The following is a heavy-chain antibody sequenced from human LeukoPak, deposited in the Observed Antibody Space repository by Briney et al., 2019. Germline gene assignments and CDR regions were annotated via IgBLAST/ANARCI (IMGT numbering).Heavy chain of an antibody. CDR3: AKHLGSHSFLFYYMDV. V-gene: IGHV3-23*01. CDR1: QFTFSRFA. J-gene: IGHJ6*03. D-gene: IGHD2-21*01. Sequence: PGGSLRLSCEASQFTFSRFAMSWIRQAPGTGLEWVSTLSGSGTATCYADSVKGRFTTSRDNSKDTLYLQMDNLRADDTAVYYCAKHLGSHSFLFYYMDVWGTGTSVIVSS. CDR2: LSGSGTAT.